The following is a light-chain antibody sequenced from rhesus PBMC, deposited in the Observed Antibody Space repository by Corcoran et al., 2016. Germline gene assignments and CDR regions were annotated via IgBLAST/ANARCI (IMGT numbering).Light chain of an antibody. CDR1: QSISSW. CDR2: KAS. J-gene: IGKJ1*01. CDR3: QQYSSSPWT. Sequence: DIQMTQSPSSLSASVGDTVTITCRASQSISSWLAWYQQKPGKAPNLLIYKASTLQSGVPSRFSGSGTGTEFTLIISSLQSEDFATYYCQQYSSSPWTFGQGTKVEIK. V-gene: IGKV1-22*01.